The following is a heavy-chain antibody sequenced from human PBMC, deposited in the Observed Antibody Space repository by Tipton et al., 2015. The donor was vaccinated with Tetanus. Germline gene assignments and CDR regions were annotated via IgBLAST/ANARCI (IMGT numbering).Heavy chain of an antibody. D-gene: IGHD3-3*01. CDR2: ISGSGGST. CDR3: AKAFKPNDFWSGCFDY. Sequence: SLRLSCAASGFTFSSYAMSWVRQAPGKGLEWVSAISGSGGSTYYADSVKGRFTISRDTSKNTLYLQMNSLRAEDTAVYYCAKAFKPNDFWSGCFDYWGQGTLVTVSS. V-gene: IGHV3-23*01. CDR1: GFTFSSYA. J-gene: IGHJ4*02.